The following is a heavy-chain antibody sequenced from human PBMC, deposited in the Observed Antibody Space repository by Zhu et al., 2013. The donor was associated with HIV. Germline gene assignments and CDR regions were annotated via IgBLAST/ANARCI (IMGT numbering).Heavy chain of an antibody. J-gene: IGHJ3*01. D-gene: IGHD6-25*01. CDR1: GYTFTGHY. V-gene: IGHV1-2*02. Sequence: SGAEVKKPGASVKVSCKASGYTFTGHYIHWVRQAPGQGLEWMGWFSPYGGATNYAQKFQGRVSMTGDTTIHTAYMQLNRLVYDDTAVYYCARDERALDVWGQGTMVTVSS. CDR3: ARDERALDV. CDR2: FSPYGGAT.